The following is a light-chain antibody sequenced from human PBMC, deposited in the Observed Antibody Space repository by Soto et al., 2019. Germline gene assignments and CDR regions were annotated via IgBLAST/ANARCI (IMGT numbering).Light chain of an antibody. CDR2: GAS. CDR3: QQYGSSPFT. Sequence: EIVLTQSPGTLSLSPWERATLSCRASQSVSSSYLAWYQQKPGQAPRLLIYGASSRATGIPDRFSGSGSGTDFTLTISRLEPEDFAVYYCQQYGSSPFTVGQGTRLEIK. CDR1: QSVSSSY. V-gene: IGKV3-20*01. J-gene: IGKJ5*01.